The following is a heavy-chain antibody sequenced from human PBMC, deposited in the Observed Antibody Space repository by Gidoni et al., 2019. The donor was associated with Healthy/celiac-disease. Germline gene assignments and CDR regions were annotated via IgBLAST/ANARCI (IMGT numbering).Heavy chain of an antibody. CDR3: AKDEGGGGIYYFDY. V-gene: IGHV3-9*01. J-gene: IGHJ4*02. CDR1: GFTFDDYA. Sequence: EVQLVASGGGLVQPGRSLRLSCAASGFTFDDYAMHWVRQAPGKGLEWVSGISWNSGSIGYADSVKGRFTISRDNAKNSLYLQMNSLRAEDTALYYCAKDEGGGGIYYFDYWGQGTLVTVSS. CDR2: ISWNSGSI. D-gene: IGHD3-16*01.